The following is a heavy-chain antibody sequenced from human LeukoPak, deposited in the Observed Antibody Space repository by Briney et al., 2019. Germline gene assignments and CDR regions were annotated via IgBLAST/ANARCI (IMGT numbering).Heavy chain of an antibody. J-gene: IGHJ4*02. CDR3: ARRRDSGSLQHFDY. CDR2: ISSSGTTI. Sequence: GGSLRLSCAASGFTFSSYGMTWVRQAPGKGLEWVSYISSSGTTIYYADSVKGRFTISRDNAKNSLYLQMNSLRAEDTAVYYCARRRDSGSLQHFDYWGQGTLVTVSS. CDR1: GFTFSSYG. V-gene: IGHV3-48*04. D-gene: IGHD1-26*01.